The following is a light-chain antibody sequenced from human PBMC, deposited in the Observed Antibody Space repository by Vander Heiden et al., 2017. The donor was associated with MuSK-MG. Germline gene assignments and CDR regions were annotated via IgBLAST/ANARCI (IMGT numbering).Light chain of an antibody. CDR1: QGISRS. CDR2: AAS. V-gene: IGKV1-NL1*01. J-gene: IGKJ1*01. CDR3: QQYYINPPT. Sequence: DIQMTQSPSSLSASVGDRVTITCRASQGISRSLAWYQQRPGIAPKLLLYAASTLESGVPSRFSGRGSGTDYTLTISGLQHDDFATYYCQQYYINPPTFGQGTKVDMK.